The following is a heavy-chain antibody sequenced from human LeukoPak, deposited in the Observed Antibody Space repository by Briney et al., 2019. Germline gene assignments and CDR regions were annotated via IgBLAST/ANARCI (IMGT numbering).Heavy chain of an antibody. J-gene: IGHJ5*02. CDR3: ARRDDNIGYCSGGSCYPKFDP. Sequence: GASVKVSCKASGYTFTGYYMHWVRQAPGQGLEWMGWINPNSGGTNYAQKFQGRVTMTRDTSISTAYMELSRLRSDDTAVYYCARRDDNIGYCSGGSCYPKFDPWGQGTLVTVSS. V-gene: IGHV1-2*02. CDR2: INPNSGGT. D-gene: IGHD2-15*01. CDR1: GYTFTGYY.